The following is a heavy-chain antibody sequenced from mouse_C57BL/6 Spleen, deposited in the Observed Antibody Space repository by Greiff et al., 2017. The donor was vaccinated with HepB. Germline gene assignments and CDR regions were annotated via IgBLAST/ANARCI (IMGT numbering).Heavy chain of an antibody. D-gene: IGHD1-2*01. CDR1: GYTFTSYW. CDR2: IDPSDSYT. J-gene: IGHJ4*01. Sequence: QVQLQQPGAELVKPGASVKLSCKPSGYTFTSYWMQWVKQRPGQGLEWIGEIDPSDSYTNYNQKFKGKATLTVDTSSSTAYMQLSSLTSEDSAVYYCARLLRHAMDYWGQGTSVTVAS. V-gene: IGHV1-50*01. CDR3: ARLLRHAMDY.